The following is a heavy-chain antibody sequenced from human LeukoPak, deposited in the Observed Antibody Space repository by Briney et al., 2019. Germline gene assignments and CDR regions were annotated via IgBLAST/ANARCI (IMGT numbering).Heavy chain of an antibody. J-gene: IGHJ4*02. D-gene: IGHD5-18*01. CDR1: GGSFSGYY. Sequence: SETLSLTCAVYGGSFSGYYWSWIRQPPGKGLEWIGEINHSGSTNYNPSLKSRVTISVDTSKNQFSLKLNSVTAADTAVYYCARQSYEHSGVFDYWGQGTLVTVSS. CDR3: ARQSYEHSGVFDY. CDR2: INHSGST. V-gene: IGHV4-34*01.